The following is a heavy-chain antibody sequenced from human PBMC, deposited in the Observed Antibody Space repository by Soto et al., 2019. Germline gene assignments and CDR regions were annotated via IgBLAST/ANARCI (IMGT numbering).Heavy chain of an antibody. D-gene: IGHD6-19*01. CDR2: ISGSGGST. CDR3: AKHGAQFHGWYSEYFQH. Sequence: QPGGSLRLSCAASGFTFSSYAMSWVRQAPGKGLEWVSAISGSGGSTYYADSVKGRFTISRDNSKNTLYLQMNSLRAEDTAVYYCAKHGAQFHGWYSEYFQHWGQGTLVTVSS. J-gene: IGHJ1*01. V-gene: IGHV3-23*01. CDR1: GFTFSSYA.